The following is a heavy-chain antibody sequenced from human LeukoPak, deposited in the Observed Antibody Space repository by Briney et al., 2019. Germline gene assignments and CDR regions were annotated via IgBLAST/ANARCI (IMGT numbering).Heavy chain of an antibody. V-gene: IGHV4-38-2*02. Sequence: SETLSLTCTVSGYSISSGYYWGWIRQPPGKGLEWIGSIYYSGSTYYNPSLKSRGTISVDTSKNQFSLKLSSVTAADTAVYYCAREGYSYGYGPWGQGTLVTVSS. CDR2: IYYSGST. CDR1: GYSISSGYY. J-gene: IGHJ5*02. CDR3: AREGYSYGYGP. D-gene: IGHD5-18*01.